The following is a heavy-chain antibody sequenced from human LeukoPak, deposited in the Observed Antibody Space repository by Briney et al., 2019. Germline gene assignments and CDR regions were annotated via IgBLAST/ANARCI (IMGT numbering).Heavy chain of an antibody. J-gene: IGHJ6*02. CDR3: ARLGCSSPTCYYYYGMDV. V-gene: IGHV4-59*08. Sequence: TSETLSLTCTVSGGSISSYYWSWIRQPPGKGLGWIGYIYYSGSTNYNPSLKSRVTISVDTSKNQFSLKLSSVTAADTAVYYCARLGCSSPTCYYYYGMDVWGQGTTVTVSS. CDR1: GGSISSYY. D-gene: IGHD2-2*01. CDR2: IYYSGST.